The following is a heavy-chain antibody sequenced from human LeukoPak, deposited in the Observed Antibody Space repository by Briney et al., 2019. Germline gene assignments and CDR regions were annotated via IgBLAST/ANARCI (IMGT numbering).Heavy chain of an antibody. CDR1: GDSISSSSFF. V-gene: IGHV4-39*07. CDR2: INHSGST. J-gene: IGHJ4*02. D-gene: IGHD6-19*01. Sequence: SETLSLTCTVSGDSISSSSFFWGWIRQPPGKGLERIGEINHSGSTNYNPSLKSRVTISVDTSKNQFSLKLSSVTAADTAVYYCARGVPGIAVAGLDYWGQGTLVTVSS. CDR3: ARGVPGIAVAGLDY.